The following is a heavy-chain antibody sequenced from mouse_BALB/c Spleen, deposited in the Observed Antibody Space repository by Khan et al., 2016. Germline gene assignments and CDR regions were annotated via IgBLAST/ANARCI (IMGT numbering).Heavy chain of an antibody. V-gene: IGHV9-3-1*01. D-gene: IGHD1-1*01. J-gene: IGHJ3*01. CDR1: GYTFTNYG. Sequence: QIQLVQSGPELKKPGETVRISCKASGYTFTNYGMNWVKQAPGKGLKWMGWINTYTGEPTYADDFKGRFAFSLETSASTAYLQINNLKNEDTATDFCARPDYGSSRGFAYWGQGTLVTVSA. CDR2: INTYTGEP. CDR3: ARPDYGSSRGFAY.